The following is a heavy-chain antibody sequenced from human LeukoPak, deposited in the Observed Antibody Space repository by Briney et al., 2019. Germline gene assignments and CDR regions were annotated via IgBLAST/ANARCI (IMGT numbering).Heavy chain of an antibody. J-gene: IGHJ4*02. D-gene: IGHD5-24*01. CDR3: ARVRLGGYNDY. CDR2: IFYSGST. Sequence: SSETLSLTCTVSGGSINTPNFYWGWIRQPPGKGLEWIGNIFYSGSTYYNPSLKSRVTISVDTSKNQFSLKLSSVTAADTAVYYCARVRLGGYNDYWGQGTLVTVSS. V-gene: IGHV4-39*07. CDR1: GGSINTPNFY.